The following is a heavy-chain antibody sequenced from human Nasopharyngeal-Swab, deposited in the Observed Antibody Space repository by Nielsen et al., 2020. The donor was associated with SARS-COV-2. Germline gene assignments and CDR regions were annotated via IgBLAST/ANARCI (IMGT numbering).Heavy chain of an antibody. V-gene: IGHV1-46*01. J-gene: IGHJ5*02. CDR2: INPGGGSA. CDR3: ARGGDPREVVAATDCFDP. D-gene: IGHD2-15*01. Sequence: ASVKVSCKASGYTFTRYYIHWVRQAPGQGLGWMGIINPGGGSARYSQNFQGRVTMTRDTSTSTVYMELSSLRSEDTAVYYCARGGDPREVVAATDCFDPWGQGTLVTVSS. CDR1: GYTFTRYY.